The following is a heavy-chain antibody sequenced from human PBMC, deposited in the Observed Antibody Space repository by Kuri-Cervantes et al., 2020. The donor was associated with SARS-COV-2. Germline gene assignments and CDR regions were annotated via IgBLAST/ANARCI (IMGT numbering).Heavy chain of an antibody. Sequence: GGSLRLSCAASGFTFSSYAMHWVRQAPGKGPEYVSAISSNGGSTYYANSVKGRFTISRDNSKNTLYLQMGSLRAEDMAVYYCARDRYYYMDVWGKGTTVTVSS. J-gene: IGHJ6*03. V-gene: IGHV3-64*01. CDR3: ARDRYYYMDV. CDR1: GFTFSSYA. CDR2: ISSNGGST.